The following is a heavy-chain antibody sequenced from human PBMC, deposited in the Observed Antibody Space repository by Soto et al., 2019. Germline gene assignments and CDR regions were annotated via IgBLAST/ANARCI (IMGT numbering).Heavy chain of an antibody. Sequence: GESLKISCKGSGYSFTSYWIGWVRQMPGKGLEWMGIIYPGDSDTRYSPSFQGRVTISADKSISTAYLQWSSLKASDTAMYYCARHLLSIEAAGTQVFKDYGMDVWGQGTTVTVSS. J-gene: IGHJ6*02. CDR2: IYPGDSDT. D-gene: IGHD6-13*01. CDR3: ARHLLSIEAAGTQVFKDYGMDV. V-gene: IGHV5-51*01. CDR1: GYSFTSYW.